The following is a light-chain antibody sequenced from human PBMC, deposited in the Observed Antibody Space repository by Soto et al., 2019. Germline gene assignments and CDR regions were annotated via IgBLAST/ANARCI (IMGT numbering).Light chain of an antibody. CDR2: AAS. CDR1: QSISSY. Sequence: DIQMTQSPSSLSASVGDRVTITCRASQSISSYLNWYQQKPGKAPKLLIYAASSLQRGVPSRFNGSVSETDFTLTIRSLQPEDFATYYFQQSYSTPRTFGQGNKLEIK. CDR3: QQSYSTPRT. J-gene: IGKJ2*02. V-gene: IGKV1-39*01.